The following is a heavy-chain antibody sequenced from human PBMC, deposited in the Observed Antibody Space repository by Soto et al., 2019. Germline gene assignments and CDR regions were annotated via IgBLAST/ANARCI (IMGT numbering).Heavy chain of an antibody. V-gene: IGHV4-30-4*08. J-gene: IGHJ4*02. D-gene: IGHD3-10*01. CDR2: IYYSGST. Sequence: LTNSVADGNSVDVGDCWSRIKKPPGKGLEWIGYIYYSGSTYYNPSLKSRVTISVDTSKNQFSLKLSSVTAADTAVYYCARVPSGFGSFELDYWGQGTLVTVSS. CDR1: DGNSVDVGDC. CDR3: ARVPSGFGSFELDY.